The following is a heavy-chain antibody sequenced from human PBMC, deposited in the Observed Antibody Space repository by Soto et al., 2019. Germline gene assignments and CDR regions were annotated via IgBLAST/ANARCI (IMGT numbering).Heavy chain of an antibody. CDR2: INPSGGST. D-gene: IGHD6-13*01. CDR3: ARVPSAYSSSWYDWFDP. Sequence: ASVKVSCKASGYTFTSYYMHWVRQAPGQGLEWMGIINPSGGSTSYAQKFQGRVTMTRDTSTSTVYMELSSLRSEDTAVYYCARVPSAYSSSWYDWFDPWGQGTLVTVSS. J-gene: IGHJ5*02. CDR1: GYTFTSYY. V-gene: IGHV1-46*03.